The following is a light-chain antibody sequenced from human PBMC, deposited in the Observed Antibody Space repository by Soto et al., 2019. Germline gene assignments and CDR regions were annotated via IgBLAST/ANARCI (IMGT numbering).Light chain of an antibody. Sequence: DIVLTHSPGTLSLSPGERASFSCRTSENVISNFLGWYQQKPGQPPRLLIYNASNRTTGIPARFSGSGSGTEFTLTISSLQPDDFATYYCQHSTSYSEAFGQGTMVDIK. CDR2: NAS. CDR1: ENVISNF. J-gene: IGKJ1*01. CDR3: QHSTSYSEA. V-gene: IGKV3-20*01.